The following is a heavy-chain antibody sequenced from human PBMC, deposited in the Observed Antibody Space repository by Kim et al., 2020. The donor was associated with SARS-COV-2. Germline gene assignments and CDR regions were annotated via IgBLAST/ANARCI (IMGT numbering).Heavy chain of an antibody. V-gene: IGHV7-4-1*02. CDR3: ARRRARYSSSWYNWFDP. CDR1: GYTFTSYA. D-gene: IGHD6-13*01. Sequence: ASVKVSCKASGYTFTSYAMNWVRQAPGQGLEWMGWINTNTGNPTYAQGFTGRFVFSLDTSVSTAYLQISSLKAEDTAVYYCARRRARYSSSWYNWFDPWGQGTLVTVSS. J-gene: IGHJ5*02. CDR2: INTNTGNP.